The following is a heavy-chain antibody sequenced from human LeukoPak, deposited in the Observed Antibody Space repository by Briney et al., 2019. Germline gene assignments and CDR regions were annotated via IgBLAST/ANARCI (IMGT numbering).Heavy chain of an antibody. D-gene: IGHD4-23*01. Sequence: GGSLRLSCVASGFTFNTYAMNWVRQAPGKGREWVSTISGRDGSTYYADSVKGRFTISRDNSKNTLYLQMNSLRVDDTAAYYCARVAIDGNCYQSDYWGQGTLVTVSS. CDR1: GFTFNTYA. J-gene: IGHJ4*02. CDR2: ISGRDGST. V-gene: IGHV3-23*01. CDR3: ARVAIDGNCYQSDY.